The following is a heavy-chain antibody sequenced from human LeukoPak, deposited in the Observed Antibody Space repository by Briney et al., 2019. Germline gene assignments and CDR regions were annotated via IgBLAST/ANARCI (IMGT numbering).Heavy chain of an antibody. CDR2: IKQDGSEK. CDR3: ARDRYYYFDY. J-gene: IGHJ4*02. D-gene: IGHD3-9*01. CDR1: GFTFSSYW. Sequence: GGSLRLSCAAPGFTFSSYWMSWVRQAPGKGLEWVANIKQDGSEKYYVDSVKGRFTISRDNAKNSLYLQMNSLRAEDTAVYYCARDRYYYFDYWGQGTLVTVSS. V-gene: IGHV3-7*01.